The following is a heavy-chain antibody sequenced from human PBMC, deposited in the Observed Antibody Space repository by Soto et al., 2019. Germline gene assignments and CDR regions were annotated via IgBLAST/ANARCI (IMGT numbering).Heavy chain of an antibody. CDR1: GYTFTNYY. CDR2: INPSTGST. Sequence: ASVKVSCKASGYTFTNYYIHWVRQAPGQGLEWMGIINPSTGSTTYAQKFQGRVTLTRDTSTSTVYMDLSSLRSEDTAVYYCARGRFTKVTTWCYFDYWGQGALVTVSS. CDR3: ARGRFTKVTTWCYFDY. J-gene: IGHJ4*02. V-gene: IGHV1-46*01. D-gene: IGHD4-17*01.